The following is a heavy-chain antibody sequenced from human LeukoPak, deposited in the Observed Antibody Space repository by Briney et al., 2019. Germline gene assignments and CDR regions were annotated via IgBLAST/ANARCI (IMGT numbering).Heavy chain of an antibody. CDR2: IRSKANSYAT. CDR1: GFTFSGSA. CDR3: TSGLSVRRSNNTPVDY. J-gene: IGHJ4*02. D-gene: IGHD1-1*01. Sequence: GGSLRLSCTASGFTFSGSAMHWVRQASGKGLEWVGRIRSKANSYATVYAASVKGRFTISRDDSKNTAYLQMNSLKTEDTAVHYCTSGLSVRRSNNTPVDYWGQGTLVTVSS. V-gene: IGHV3-73*01.